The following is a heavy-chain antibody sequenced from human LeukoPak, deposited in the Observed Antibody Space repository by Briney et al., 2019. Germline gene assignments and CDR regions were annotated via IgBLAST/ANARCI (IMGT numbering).Heavy chain of an antibody. CDR2: IIPIFGTA. Sequence: GASVKVSCKASGGTFSSYAISWVRQAPGQGLEWMGGIIPIFGTANYAQKFQGRVTITTDESTSTAYMELSSLRSEDTAVYYCARAVPAALYNWFDPWGQGTLVTVSS. CDR3: ARAVPAALYNWFDP. J-gene: IGHJ5*02. V-gene: IGHV1-69*05. D-gene: IGHD2-2*01. CDR1: GGTFSSYA.